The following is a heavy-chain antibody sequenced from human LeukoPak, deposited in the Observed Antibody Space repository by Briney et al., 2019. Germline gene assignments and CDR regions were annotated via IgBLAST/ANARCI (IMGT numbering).Heavy chain of an antibody. CDR2: IYYSGST. J-gene: IGHJ6*04. V-gene: IGHV4-59*01. D-gene: IGHD3-10*01. Sequence: SETLSLTCTVSGGSISSYYWSWIRQPPGKGLEWIGYIYYSGSTNYNPSLKSRVTISVDTSKHQFSLKLSSVTAADTAVYYCARDRYYYGSGSYVAPYYYCGMDVWGKGTTVTVSS. CDR3: ARDRYYYGSGSYVAPYYYCGMDV. CDR1: GGSISSYY.